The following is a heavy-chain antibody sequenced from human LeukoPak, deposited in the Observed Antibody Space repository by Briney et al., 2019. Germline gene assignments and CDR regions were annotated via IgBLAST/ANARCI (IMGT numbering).Heavy chain of an antibody. CDR2: IYSGGST. V-gene: IGHV3-66*02. J-gene: IGHJ4*02. Sequence: GGSLRLSCAASGFTVSSNYMSWVRQAPGKGLEWVSVIYSGGSTYYADSVKGRFTISRDNSKNTPYLQMNSLRAEDTAVYYCARDLLGVIIPSYWGQGTLVTVSS. D-gene: IGHD3-3*01. CDR3: ARDLLGVIIPSY. CDR1: GFTVSSNY.